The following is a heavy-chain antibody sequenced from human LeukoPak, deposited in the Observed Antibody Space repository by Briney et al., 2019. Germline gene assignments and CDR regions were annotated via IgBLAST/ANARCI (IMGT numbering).Heavy chain of an antibody. D-gene: IGHD4/OR15-4a*01. CDR2: INDSGST. Sequence: PSETLSLTCAISGGSFTDYYWSWIPQPPGKGLEWIGDINDSGSTNSSPSLKSRVVISLDTSKGQLSLKLSPVTAADTATYFCARAGRGASSRALDYWGQGTLVTVSS. J-gene: IGHJ4*02. CDR1: GGSFTDYY. CDR3: ARAGRGASSRALDY. V-gene: IGHV4-34*01.